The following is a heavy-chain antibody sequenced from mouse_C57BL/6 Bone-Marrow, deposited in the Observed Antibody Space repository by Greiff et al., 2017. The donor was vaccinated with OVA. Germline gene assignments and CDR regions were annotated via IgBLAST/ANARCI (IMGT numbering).Heavy chain of an antibody. CDR3: ARSPIYDYGSSPWFAC. D-gene: IGHD1-1*01. Sequence: EVKLVESGGGLVQPGGSLSLSCAASGFTFTDYYMSWVRQPPGQALEWLGFIRNKASGYTTEYSASVKGRFTISRDNSQSILYLQMNDLRAEDSAAYYCARSPIYDYGSSPWFACWGQGTLVTVSA. CDR1: GFTFTDYY. J-gene: IGHJ3*01. CDR2: IRNKASGYTT. V-gene: IGHV7-3*01.